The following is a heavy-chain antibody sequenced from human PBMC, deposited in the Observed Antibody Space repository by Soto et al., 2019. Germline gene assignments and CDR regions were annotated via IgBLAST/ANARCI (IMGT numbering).Heavy chain of an antibody. V-gene: IGHV3-30-3*01. CDR1: GFTFGSYA. CDR3: ARDLMPYSSGYSPTFDY. J-gene: IGHJ4*02. CDR2: ISYDGSNK. D-gene: IGHD3-22*01. Sequence: PGGSLRLSCAASGFTFGSYAMHWVRQAPGKGLEWVAVISYDGSNKYYADSVKGRFTISRDNSKNTLYLQMNSLRAEDTAVYYCARDLMPYSSGYSPTFDYWGQGTLVTVSS.